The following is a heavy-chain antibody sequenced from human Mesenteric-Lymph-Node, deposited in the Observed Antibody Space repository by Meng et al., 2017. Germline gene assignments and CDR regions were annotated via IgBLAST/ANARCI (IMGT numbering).Heavy chain of an antibody. CDR3: ARDLGVATSIAGFVY. CDR2: IYYSGST. J-gene: IGHJ4*02. D-gene: IGHD5-12*01. Sequence: QVQLQESGPGLVKPSQTLSRICTVPGGSISSGDYYWSWIRQPPGKGLEWIGYIYYSGSTYYNPSLKSRVTISVDTSKNQFSLRLSSVTAADTAVYYCARDLGVATSIAGFVYWGQGTLVTVSS. CDR1: GGSISSGDYY. V-gene: IGHV4-30-4*01.